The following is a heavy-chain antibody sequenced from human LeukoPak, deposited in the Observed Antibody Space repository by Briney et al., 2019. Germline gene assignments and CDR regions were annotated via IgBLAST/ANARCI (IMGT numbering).Heavy chain of an antibody. CDR2: ISSSSSYI. Sequence: GGSLRLSCAASGFTFSSYSMNWVRQAPGKGLEWVSSISSSSSYIYYADSVKGRFTISRDNAKNSLYLQMNSLRAEDTAVYYCARDFSQSGYEAYWGQGTLVTVSP. D-gene: IGHD6-25*01. CDR3: ARDFSQSGYEAY. CDR1: GFTFSSYS. V-gene: IGHV3-21*01. J-gene: IGHJ4*02.